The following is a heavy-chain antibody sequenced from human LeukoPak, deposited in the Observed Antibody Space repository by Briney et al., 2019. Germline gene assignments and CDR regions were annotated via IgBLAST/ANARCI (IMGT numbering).Heavy chain of an antibody. CDR2: INSDGSST. CDR3: ARGVSIAAAGSYYYYMDV. CDR1: GFTFSSYW. V-gene: IGHV3-74*01. Sequence: GGSLRLSCAASGFTFSSYWMHWVRQAPGKGLVWVPRINSDGSSTSYADSVKGRFTISRDNAKNTLYLQMNSLRAEDTAVYYCARGVSIAAAGSYYYYMDVWGKGTTVTISS. D-gene: IGHD6-13*01. J-gene: IGHJ6*03.